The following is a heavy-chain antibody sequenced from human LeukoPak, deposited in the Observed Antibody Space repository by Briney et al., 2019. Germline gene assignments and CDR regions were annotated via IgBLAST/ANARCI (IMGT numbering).Heavy chain of an antibody. Sequence: PSETLSLTCSVSGDFIRGGNYYWGWIRQPPGKGLEWVGSIYFSGTTYYNPSLESRVAMSVDTSKNQFSLKLNSVTAADTAVYYCARHGEYDNNIYYDPFDFWGQGTLVTVSS. V-gene: IGHV4-39*01. CDR2: IYFSGTT. D-gene: IGHD3-22*01. CDR1: GDFIRGGNYY. CDR3: ARHGEYDNNIYYDPFDF. J-gene: IGHJ4*02.